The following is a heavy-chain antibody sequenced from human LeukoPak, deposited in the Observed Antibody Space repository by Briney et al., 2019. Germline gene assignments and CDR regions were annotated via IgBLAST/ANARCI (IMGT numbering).Heavy chain of an antibody. D-gene: IGHD3-9*01. J-gene: IGHJ6*03. CDR1: GFTFSSYS. V-gene: IGHV3-21*01. CDR2: ISSSSSYI. Sequence: PGGSLRLSCAASGFTFSSYSMNWVRQAPGKGLEWVSSISSSSSYIYYADSVKGRFTISRDNAKNSLYLQMNSLRAEDTAVYYCARGYYDILTGYYSPVTYYYYYMDVWGKGTTVTVSS. CDR3: ARGYYDILTGYYSPVTYYYYYMDV.